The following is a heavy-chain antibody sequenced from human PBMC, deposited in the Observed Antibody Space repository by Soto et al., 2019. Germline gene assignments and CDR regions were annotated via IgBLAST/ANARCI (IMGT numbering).Heavy chain of an antibody. Sequence: PGGSLRLSCAASGFTFSSYAMSWVRQAPGKGPEWVSAISGSGGSTYYADSVKGRFTISRDNSKNTLYLQMNSLRAEDTAVYYCAKGVEQRRYSYYYMDVWGKGTTVTVSS. CDR2: ISGSGGST. V-gene: IGHV3-23*01. CDR3: AKGVEQRRYSYYYMDV. CDR1: GFTFSSYA. J-gene: IGHJ6*03. D-gene: IGHD1-1*01.